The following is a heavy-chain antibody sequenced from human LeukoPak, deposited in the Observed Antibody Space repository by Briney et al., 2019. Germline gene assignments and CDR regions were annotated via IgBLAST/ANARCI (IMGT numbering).Heavy chain of an antibody. D-gene: IGHD1-14*01. CDR2: LSGSARST. CDR1: GFTFSSYA. V-gene: IGHV3-23*01. J-gene: IGHJ5*02. Sequence: GGSLRLSCAASGFTFSSYAMSWVRQAPGMGLEWVSSLSGSARSTYYADSVKGRFTISRDNSKNTLYLQMNSLRAEDTAVYYCATDLRTPSAWGQGTLVTVSS. CDR3: ATDLRTPSA.